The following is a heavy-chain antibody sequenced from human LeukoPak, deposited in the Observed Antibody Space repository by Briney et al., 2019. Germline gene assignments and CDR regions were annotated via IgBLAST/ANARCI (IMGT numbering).Heavy chain of an antibody. CDR3: ARPLYSGSYLGAFDI. Sequence: SETLSLTCTVSGGSISSYYWSWIRQPAGKGLEWIGYIYYSGSTNYNPSPKSRVTISVDTSKNQFSLKLSSVTAADTAVYYCARPLYSGSYLGAFDIWGQGTMVTVSS. J-gene: IGHJ3*02. V-gene: IGHV4-59*01. D-gene: IGHD1-26*01. CDR2: IYYSGST. CDR1: GGSISSYY.